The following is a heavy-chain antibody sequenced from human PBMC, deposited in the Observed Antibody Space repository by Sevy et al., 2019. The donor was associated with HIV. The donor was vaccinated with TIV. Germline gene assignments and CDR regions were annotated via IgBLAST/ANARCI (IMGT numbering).Heavy chain of an antibody. D-gene: IGHD6-13*01. V-gene: IGHV3-9*01. Sequence: GGSLRLSCAASGFTFDDYAMHWVRQGPGKGLEWVSSISWDSSSIAYADAVKGRFTFSRDNAKSSLYLQMNSLRAEDTALYYCVKDISVEGSIAAPGTGIFDSWGQGTLVTVSS. J-gene: IGHJ4*02. CDR1: GFTFDDYA. CDR2: ISWDSSSI. CDR3: VKDISVEGSIAAPGTGIFDS.